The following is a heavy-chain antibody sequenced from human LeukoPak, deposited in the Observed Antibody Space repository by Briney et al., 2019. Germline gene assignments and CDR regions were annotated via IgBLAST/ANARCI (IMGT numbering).Heavy chain of an antibody. CDR2: ISSNGGST. J-gene: IGHJ4*02. D-gene: IGHD5-18*01. CDR3: ARAVDTAMVTFDY. Sequence: GGSLRLSCAASGFTFSSYAMHWVRQAPGKGLEYVSAISSNGGSTYYANSVKGRFTISRDNSKNTLYLQMGSLRAEDMAAYYCARAVDTAMVTFDYWGQGTLVTVSS. V-gene: IGHV3-64*01. CDR1: GFTFSSYA.